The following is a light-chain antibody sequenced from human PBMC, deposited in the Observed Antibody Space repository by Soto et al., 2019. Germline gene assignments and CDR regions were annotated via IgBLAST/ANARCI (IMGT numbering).Light chain of an antibody. CDR3: QQYKSYSPLT. CDR2: GAF. Sequence: DIQMTQSPSTLSASVGDRVTITCRASQSISTWLAWYQQKPGKAPKLLIYGAFTLQSGVPSRFXGSGSGTEFTLTISSLQPDDFATYYCQQYKSYSPLTFGGGTRVAIK. CDR1: QSISTW. J-gene: IGKJ4*01. V-gene: IGKV1-5*01.